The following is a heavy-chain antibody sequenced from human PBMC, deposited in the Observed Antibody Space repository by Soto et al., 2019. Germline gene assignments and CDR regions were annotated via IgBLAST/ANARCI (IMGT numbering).Heavy chain of an antibody. CDR1: GYTFTSYY. J-gene: IGHJ5*02. D-gene: IGHD6-13*01. V-gene: IGHV1-69*13. Sequence: SVKVSCKASGYTFTSYYMHWVRQAPGQGLEWMGGIIPIFGTANYAQKFQGRVTITADESTSTAYMELSSLRSEDTAVYYCARDQKAGDNWFDPWGQGTLVTVSS. CDR2: IIPIFGTA. CDR3: ARDQKAGDNWFDP.